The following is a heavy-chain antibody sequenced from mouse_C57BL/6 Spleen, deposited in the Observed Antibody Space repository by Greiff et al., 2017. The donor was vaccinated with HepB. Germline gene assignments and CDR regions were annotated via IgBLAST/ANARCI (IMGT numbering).Heavy chain of an antibody. V-gene: IGHV3-6*01. CDR3: ARDHYDYDRIFAY. CDR2: ISYDGSN. CDR1: GYSFPSGYY. J-gene: IGHJ3*01. D-gene: IGHD2-4*01. Sequence: ESGPGLVKPSQSLSLTCSVTGYSFPSGYYWNWIRQFPGNKLEWMGYISYDGSNNYNPSLKNRISITRDTSKNQFFLKLNSVTTEDTATYYCARDHYDYDRIFAYWGQGTLVTVSA.